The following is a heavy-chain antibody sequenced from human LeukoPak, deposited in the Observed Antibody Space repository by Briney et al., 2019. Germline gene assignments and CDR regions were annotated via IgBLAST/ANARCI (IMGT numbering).Heavy chain of an antibody. CDR3: AKDTYGDDGGVDAFDI. J-gene: IGHJ3*02. CDR2: LYRGGNT. V-gene: IGHV3-66*01. Sequence: GGSLRLSCAASGLTVSDNFMSWVRQAPGKGLEWVSVLYRGGNTYYADSVRGRFTISRDNSKNTLYLQMNSLRAEDTAVYYCAKDTYGDDGGVDAFDIWGQGTMVTVSS. CDR1: GLTVSDNF. D-gene: IGHD4-17*01.